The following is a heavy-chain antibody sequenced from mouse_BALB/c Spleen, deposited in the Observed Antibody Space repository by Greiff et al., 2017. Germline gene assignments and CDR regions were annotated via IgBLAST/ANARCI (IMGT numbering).Heavy chain of an antibody. V-gene: IGHV14-3*02. Sequence: EVQLQQSGAELVKPGASVKLSCTASGFNIKDTYMHWVKQRPEQGLEWIGRIDPANGNTKYDPKFQGKATITADTSSNTAYLQLSSLTSEDTAVYYCARSGSYFAWFAYWGQGTLVTVSA. CDR2: IDPANGNT. D-gene: IGHD1-1*02. J-gene: IGHJ3*01. CDR3: ARSGSYFAWFAY. CDR1: GFNIKDTY.